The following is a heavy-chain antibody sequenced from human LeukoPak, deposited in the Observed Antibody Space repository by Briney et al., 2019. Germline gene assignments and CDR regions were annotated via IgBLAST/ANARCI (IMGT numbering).Heavy chain of an antibody. D-gene: IGHD5-18*01. CDR1: GYTFTTYG. CDR2: ISAYTGDT. Sequence: ASVKVSCKASGYTFTTYGISWVRQAPGQGLEWVGWISAYTGDTNYAQKFQGRVTMTTDTSTSTAYMELRSLRSDDSGLYYCARGDVDTTLFLDYWGQGTLVTVSS. J-gene: IGHJ4*02. V-gene: IGHV1-18*01. CDR3: ARGDVDTTLFLDY.